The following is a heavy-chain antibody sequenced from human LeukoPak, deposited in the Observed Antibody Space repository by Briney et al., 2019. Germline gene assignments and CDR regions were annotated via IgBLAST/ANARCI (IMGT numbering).Heavy chain of an antibody. CDR1: GGSISSSSYY. J-gene: IGHJ3*02. CDR2: INHSGST. D-gene: IGHD2-21*02. CDR3: ARDGGLTVVVTAGSHAFDI. V-gene: IGHV4-39*07. Sequence: SETLSLTCTVSGGSISSSSYYWGWIRQPPGKGLEWIGEINHSGSTNYNPSLKSRVTMSVDTSKNQFSLKLSSVTAADTAVYYCARDGGLTVVVTAGSHAFDIWGQGTMVTVSS.